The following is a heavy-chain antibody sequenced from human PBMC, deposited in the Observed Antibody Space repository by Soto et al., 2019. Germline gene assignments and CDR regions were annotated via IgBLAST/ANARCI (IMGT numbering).Heavy chain of an antibody. V-gene: IGHV4-34*01. CDR2: INHSGST. D-gene: IGHD2-2*02. J-gene: IGHJ6*02. Sequence: NPSETLSLTCAVYGGSFSGYYWSWIRQPPGKGLEWIGEINHSGSTNYNPSLKSRVTISVDTSKNQFSLKLSSVTAADTAVYYCARTALYCSSTSCYNYYYYGMDVWGQGTTVTVSS. CDR1: GGSFSGYY. CDR3: ARTALYCSSTSCYNYYYYGMDV.